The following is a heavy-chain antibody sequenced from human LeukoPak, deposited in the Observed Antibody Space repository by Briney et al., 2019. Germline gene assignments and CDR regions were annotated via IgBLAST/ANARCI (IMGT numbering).Heavy chain of an antibody. CDR1: GGSFSGCY. V-gene: IGHV4-34*01. CDR2: INHSGST. Sequence: SETLSLTCAVYGGSFSGCYWSWIRQPPGKGLEWIGEINHSGSTNYNPSLKSRVTISVDTSKNQFSLKLSSVTAADTAVYYCAREGSSGYLFDPWGQGTLVTVSS. D-gene: IGHD3-22*01. J-gene: IGHJ5*02. CDR3: AREGSSGYLFDP.